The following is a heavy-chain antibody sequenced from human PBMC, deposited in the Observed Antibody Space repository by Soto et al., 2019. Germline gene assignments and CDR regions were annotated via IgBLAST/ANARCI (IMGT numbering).Heavy chain of an antibody. J-gene: IGHJ4*02. V-gene: IGHV1-69*13. CDR3: AREADYDSRAYYYFY. CDR2: IIPIFGTA. D-gene: IGHD3-22*01. CDR1: GGSFSRYA. Sequence: GASVKLSSKSCGGSFSRYAISWVRQAPEQGLEWMGGIIPIFGTANYAQKFQGRVTITADESTRTAYMELSSLRSEDTAVYYWAREADYDSRAYYYFYWGQGTLVTVSS.